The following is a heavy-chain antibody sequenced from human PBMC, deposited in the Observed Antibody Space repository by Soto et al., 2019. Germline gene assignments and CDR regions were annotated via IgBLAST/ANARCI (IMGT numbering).Heavy chain of an antibody. CDR2: IIPIFGTA. V-gene: IGHV1-69*13. J-gene: IGHJ4*02. CDR1: GVSCSSDS. CDR3: ARAVTAMVLWTDFDY. D-gene: IGHD5-18*01. Sequence: SSFKVPVNASGVSCSSDSVGWVRQAPVQGLDWMGGIIPIFGTANYSQKFQGRVTITADESTSTAYMELSSLRSEDTAVYYCARAVTAMVLWTDFDYWGQGTLVTVSS.